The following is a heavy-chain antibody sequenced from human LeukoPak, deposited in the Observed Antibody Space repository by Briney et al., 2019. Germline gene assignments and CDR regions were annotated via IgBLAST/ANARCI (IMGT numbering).Heavy chain of an antibody. D-gene: IGHD3-9*01. CDR3: ARLSDILTGYNPRFDP. Sequence: SETLSLTCAVYGGSFSGYYWSWIRQPPGKGLEWIGHIYYSGSINYNPSLKSRVTISVDTSKNQFSLKLSSVTAADSAVYYCARLSDILTGYNPRFDPWGQGTLVTVSS. CDR1: GGSFSGYY. J-gene: IGHJ5*02. V-gene: IGHV4-59*01. CDR2: IYYSGSI.